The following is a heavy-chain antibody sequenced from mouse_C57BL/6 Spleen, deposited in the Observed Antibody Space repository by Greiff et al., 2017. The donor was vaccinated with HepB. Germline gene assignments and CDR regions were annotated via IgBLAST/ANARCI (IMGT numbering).Heavy chain of an antibody. V-gene: IGHV1-15*01. CDR2: IDPETGGT. J-gene: IGHJ4*01. D-gene: IGHD1-1*01. CDR1: GYTFTDYE. Sequence: VQLQQSGAELVRPGASVTLSCKASGYTFTDYEMHWVKQTPVHGLEWIGAIDPETGGTAYNQKFKGKAILTADKSSSTAYMGLRSLTSEDSAVYYGTRSYYGSEAMDYWGQGTSVTVSS. CDR3: TRSYYGSEAMDY.